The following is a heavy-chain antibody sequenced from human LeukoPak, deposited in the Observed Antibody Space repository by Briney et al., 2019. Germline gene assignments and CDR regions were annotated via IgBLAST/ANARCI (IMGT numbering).Heavy chain of an antibody. CDR3: AIHDYGDRDAFDI. CDR1: GGSISSGTNY. CDR2: IYSSGST. V-gene: IGHV4-61*02. D-gene: IGHD4-17*01. Sequence: SQTLSLTCTVSGGSISSGTNYWSWIRQPAGKGLEWIGRIYSSGSTSYNPSLESRVTISVDTSKNRFSLKLSSVTAADTAVYYCAIHDYGDRDAFDIWGQGTMVTVSS. J-gene: IGHJ3*02.